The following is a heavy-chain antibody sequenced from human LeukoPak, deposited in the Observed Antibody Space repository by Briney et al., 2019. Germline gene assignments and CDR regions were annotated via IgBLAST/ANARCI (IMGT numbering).Heavy chain of an antibody. Sequence: SETLSLTCTVSGGSISSYYWSWIRQPPGKGLEWIGYIYYSGSTNYNPSLKSRVTISVDTSKNQFSLKLSSVTAADTAVYYCASAAPDTVTSFDYWGQGTLVTVSS. CDR3: ASAAPDTVTSFDY. J-gene: IGHJ4*02. D-gene: IGHD4-17*01. CDR1: GGSISSYY. CDR2: IYYSGST. V-gene: IGHV4-59*12.